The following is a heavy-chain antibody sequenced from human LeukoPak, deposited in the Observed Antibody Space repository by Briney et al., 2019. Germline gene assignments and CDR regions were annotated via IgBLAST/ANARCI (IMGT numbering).Heavy chain of an antibody. D-gene: IGHD6-19*01. CDR2: ISGSGGST. V-gene: IGHV3-23*01. CDR3: AKEEGSWYSSGWYYDY. CDR1: GFTFSNHA. Sequence: GGSLRLPRSASGFTFSNHAMRWVRQAAGEGLEWVSAISGSGGSTYYADSVTGRFTISRDHSKQTLFPQMNSLRAEDTAVNYCAKEEGSWYSSGWYYDYWGQGTLVTVSS. J-gene: IGHJ4*02.